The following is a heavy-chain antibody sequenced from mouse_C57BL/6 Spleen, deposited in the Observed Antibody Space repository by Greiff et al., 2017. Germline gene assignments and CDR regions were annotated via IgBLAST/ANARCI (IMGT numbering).Heavy chain of an antibody. Sequence: QVQLQQPGAELVKPGASVKMSRKASGYTFTSYWITWVKQRPGQGLEWIGDIYPGSGSTNYNEKFKSKATLTVDTSSSTAYMQLSSLTSEDSAVYYCARSGWLLRNFDYWGQGTTLTVSS. J-gene: IGHJ2*01. CDR1: GYTFTSYW. CDR2: IYPGSGST. D-gene: IGHD2-3*01. V-gene: IGHV1-55*01. CDR3: ARSGWLLRNFDY.